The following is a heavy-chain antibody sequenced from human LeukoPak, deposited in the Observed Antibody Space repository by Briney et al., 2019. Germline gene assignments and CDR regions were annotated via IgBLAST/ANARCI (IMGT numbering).Heavy chain of an antibody. CDR3: ARNLGELLTGYFDY. CDR1: GFTFSSYE. Sequence: GGSLRLSCAASGFTFSSYEMNWVRQAPGKGLEWVSYISSSGSTIYYADSVKGRFTISRDNAKNSLYLQMNSLRAEDTAVYYCARNLGELLTGYFDYWGQGTLVTVSS. CDR2: ISSSGSTI. D-gene: IGHD3-16*01. J-gene: IGHJ4*02. V-gene: IGHV3-48*03.